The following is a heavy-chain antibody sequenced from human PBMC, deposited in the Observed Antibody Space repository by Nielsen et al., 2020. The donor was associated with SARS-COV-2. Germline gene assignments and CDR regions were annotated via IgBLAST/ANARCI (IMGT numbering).Heavy chain of an antibody. CDR2: IYYSGST. D-gene: IGHD3-22*01. V-gene: IGHV4-39*01. CDR1: GGSISSSSYY. Sequence: SATLSLTCTVSGGSISSSSYYWGWIRQPPGKGLEWIGSIYYSGSTYYNPSLKSRVTISVDTSKNQFSLKLSSVTAADTAVYYCARQDYYDSSGPGDDAFDIWGQGTMVTVSS. J-gene: IGHJ3*02. CDR3: ARQDYYDSSGPGDDAFDI.